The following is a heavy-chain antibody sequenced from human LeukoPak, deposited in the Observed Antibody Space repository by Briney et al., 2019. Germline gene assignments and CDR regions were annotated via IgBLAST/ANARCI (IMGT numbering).Heavy chain of an antibody. Sequence: SETLSLTCTVSGASISSYYWSWVRQPAGKGLEWIGRIYISGSTNYNPSLKSRVTMSVDTTKNHFSLKLSSVTAADTAVYYCARDQQRLAYYYYGMDVWGQGTTVTVSS. V-gene: IGHV4-4*07. CDR2: IYISGST. CDR3: ARDQQRLAYYYYGMDV. D-gene: IGHD6-25*01. J-gene: IGHJ6*02. CDR1: GASISSYY.